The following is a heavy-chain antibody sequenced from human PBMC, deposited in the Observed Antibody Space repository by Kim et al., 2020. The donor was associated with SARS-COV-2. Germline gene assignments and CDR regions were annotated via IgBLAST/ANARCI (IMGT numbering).Heavy chain of an antibody. CDR2: IYPCDSDT. CDR1: GYRFTNYW. V-gene: IGHV5-51*01. J-gene: IGHJ4*02. CDR3: ARSMGGYSGYEAYYFDY. Sequence: GESLKISCQGSGYRFTNYWIAWVRQMPGKGLEWMGIIYPCDSDTRYSPSFQGQVTISADKSISTAYLQWSSLKASDTAMYYCARSMGGYSGYEAYYFDYWGQGTLVTVSS. D-gene: IGHD5-12*01.